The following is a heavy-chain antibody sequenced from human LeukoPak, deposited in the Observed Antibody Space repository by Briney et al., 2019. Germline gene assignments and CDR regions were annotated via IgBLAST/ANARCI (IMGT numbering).Heavy chain of an antibody. CDR2: IRFDGTKK. Sequence: PGGSLRLSCAASGFTFSNYGMHWVRQAPGKGLEWVAFIRFDGTKKYYADSVKGRFTISRDNSKNTLSLQMNSLRAEDTAVYYCAKDVRSTERGGGAFDLWGQGTMVTVSS. J-gene: IGHJ3*01. CDR3: AKDVRSTERGGGAFDL. V-gene: IGHV3-30*02. D-gene: IGHD3-10*02. CDR1: GFTFSNYG.